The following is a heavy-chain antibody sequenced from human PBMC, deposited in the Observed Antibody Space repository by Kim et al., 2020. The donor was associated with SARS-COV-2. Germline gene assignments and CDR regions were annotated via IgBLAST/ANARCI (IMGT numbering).Heavy chain of an antibody. D-gene: IGHD2-15*01. V-gene: IGHV4-59*08. Sequence: SETLSLTCTVSGGSISSYYWSWIRQPPGKGLEWIGYIYYSGSTTYNPSLKSRVTISVDTSKNKFSLKLSSVTAADTAAYYCATRALGYCSGGSCHDAIDP. CDR3: ATRALGYCSGGSCHDAIDP. J-gene: IGHJ5*02. CDR1: GGSISSYY. CDR2: IYYSGST.